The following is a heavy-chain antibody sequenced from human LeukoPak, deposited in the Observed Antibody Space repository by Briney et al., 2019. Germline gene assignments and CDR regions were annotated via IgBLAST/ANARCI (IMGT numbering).Heavy chain of an antibody. Sequence: GGSLRLSCVASGFTFVDYAMHWVRQVPGKGLEWVSGISWNSGSIAYADSVKGRFSISRDNAKRSLFLQMNSLSAEDTAFYYCAKAERENFGDYGLDYWGQGTLVIVSS. V-gene: IGHV3-9*01. CDR3: AKAERENFGDYGLDY. D-gene: IGHD4-17*01. J-gene: IGHJ4*02. CDR2: ISWNSGSI. CDR1: GFTFVDYA.